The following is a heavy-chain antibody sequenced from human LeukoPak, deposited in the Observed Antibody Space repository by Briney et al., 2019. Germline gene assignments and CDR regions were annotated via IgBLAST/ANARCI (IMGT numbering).Heavy chain of an antibody. D-gene: IGHD5-12*01. CDR2: IRFDGSNK. V-gene: IGHV3-30*02. J-gene: IGHJ6*03. Sequence: GGSLRLSCAASGFTFSSYGMCWVRQAPGKGLEWVAFIRFDGSNKYYANSVKGRFTISRDNSNNTLYLQMNSLRAEDTAVYYCAKDPQWLRLGGRDYYYYMDVWGKGTTVTVSS. CDR3: AKDPQWLRLGGRDYYYYMDV. CDR1: GFTFSSYG.